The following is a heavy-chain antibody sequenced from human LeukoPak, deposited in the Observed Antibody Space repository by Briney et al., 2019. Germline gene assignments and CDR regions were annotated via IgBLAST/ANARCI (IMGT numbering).Heavy chain of an antibody. D-gene: IGHD5-18*01. CDR2: ISNSSIYT. CDR1: GFTFSDYY. J-gene: IGHJ4*02. V-gene: IGHV3-11*06. CDR3: ARDLRGYSYGDFDY. Sequence: GGSLRLSCAASGFTFSDYYMSWIRQAAGKGLEWVSYISNSSIYTNYADSVKGRFTISRDNAKNSLYLQMNSLRGEDTAVYYCARDLRGYSYGDFDYWGQGTLVTVSS.